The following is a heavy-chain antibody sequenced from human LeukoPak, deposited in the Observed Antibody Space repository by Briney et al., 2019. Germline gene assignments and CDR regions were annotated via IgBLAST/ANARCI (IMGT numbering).Heavy chain of an antibody. J-gene: IGHJ6*03. CDR1: GFTFSSYG. CDR3: ATLGYCSSTSCLKDYYYMDV. CDR2: ISGSGGST. V-gene: IGHV3-23*01. Sequence: GGSLRLSCAASGFTFSSYGMSWVRQAPGKGLEWVSAISGSGGSTYYADSVKGRFTISRDNSKNTLYLQMNSLRAEDTAVYYCATLGYCSSTSCLKDYYYMDVWGKGTTVTVSS. D-gene: IGHD2-2*01.